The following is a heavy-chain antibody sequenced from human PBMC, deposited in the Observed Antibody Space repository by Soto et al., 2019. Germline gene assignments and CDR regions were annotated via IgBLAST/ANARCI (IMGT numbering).Heavy chain of an antibody. J-gene: IGHJ4*02. Sequence: SETLSLTCAVDGGSFSGYYWSWVRQPPGKGLEWIGEINHSGRNNYNPSLKSRVTIAVDTFKNQFSQKLSSVTVADTAVYYCARTLRVVVGARGYFAYWGLETLVTVA. CDR1: GGSFSGYY. CDR2: INHSGRN. CDR3: ARTLRVVVGARGYFAY. V-gene: IGHV4-34*01. D-gene: IGHD2-15*01.